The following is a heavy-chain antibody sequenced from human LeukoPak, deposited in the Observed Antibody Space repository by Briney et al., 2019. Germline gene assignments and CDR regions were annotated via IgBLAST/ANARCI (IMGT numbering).Heavy chain of an antibody. Sequence: GGSQRLSCVASGFTFSSYLMSWVRQAPGKGLEWVANIKPDGSEKYYVDSVKGRFTISRDNAKNSLYLQMNSLRAEDTAVYYCVRDLTFWPGPWDQGTLVTVSS. V-gene: IGHV3-7*01. CDR2: IKPDGSEK. J-gene: IGHJ5*02. CDR1: GFTFSSYL. CDR3: VRDLTFWPGP. D-gene: IGHD3-3*01.